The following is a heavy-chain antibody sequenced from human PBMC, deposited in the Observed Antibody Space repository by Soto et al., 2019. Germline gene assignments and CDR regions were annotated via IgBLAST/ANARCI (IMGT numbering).Heavy chain of an antibody. D-gene: IGHD3-10*01. J-gene: IGHJ4*02. CDR3: ARGPSGAKVTS. Sequence: SETLSLTCTVSGGSVSSGSYYWSWIRQSPDKGLEWIGHIYNGGTTYNNPSLTSRVTISVDTPNNQSSLKLSPGRAASTPVNYGARGPSGAKVTSGGKGTLVPVSS. CDR2: IYNGGTT. CDR1: GGSVSSGSYY. V-gene: IGHV4-30-4*01.